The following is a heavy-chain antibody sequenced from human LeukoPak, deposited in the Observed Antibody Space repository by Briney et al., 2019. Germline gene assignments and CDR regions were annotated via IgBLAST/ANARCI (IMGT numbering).Heavy chain of an antibody. J-gene: IGHJ4*02. CDR1: GFTFSSYS. D-gene: IGHD6-19*01. Sequence: PGGSLRLSCAASGFTFSSYSMNWVRQAPGQGLEWVSSISSSSSYIYYADSVKGRFTISRDNAENSLYLQMNSLRAEDTAVYYCASDMASGWYYFDYWGQGTLVTVSS. CDR2: ISSSSSYI. V-gene: IGHV3-21*01. CDR3: ASDMASGWYYFDY.